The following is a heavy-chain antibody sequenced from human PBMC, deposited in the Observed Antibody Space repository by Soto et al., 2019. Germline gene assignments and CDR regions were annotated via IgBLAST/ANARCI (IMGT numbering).Heavy chain of an antibody. CDR3: AREGESGNYYLQAFDI. J-gene: IGHJ3*02. CDR2: ISAYNGNT. D-gene: IGHD1-26*01. Sequence: ASVKVSCKASGYTFTSYGISWVRQAPGQGLEWMGWISAYNGNTNYAQKLQGRVTMTTDTSTSTAYMELRSLRSDDTAVYFCAREGESGNYYLQAFDIWGQGTMVTVSS. V-gene: IGHV1-18*01. CDR1: GYTFTSYG.